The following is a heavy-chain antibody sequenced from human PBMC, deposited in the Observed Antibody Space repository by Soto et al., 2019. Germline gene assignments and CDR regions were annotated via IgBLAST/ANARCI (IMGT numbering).Heavy chain of an antibody. CDR2: IYSGSST. CDR3: ARSSGWAEYFQH. J-gene: IGHJ1*01. V-gene: IGHV3-53*04. CDR1: GFTVSSNY. D-gene: IGHD6-19*01. Sequence: EVQLVESGGGLVQPGGSLRLSCAASGFTVSSNYMSWVRQAPGKGLEWVSVIYSGSSTYYADSVKGRFTISRHNSKNTWYLQMNSLRAEDPAVYYGARSSGWAEYFQHWGQGTLVTVSS.